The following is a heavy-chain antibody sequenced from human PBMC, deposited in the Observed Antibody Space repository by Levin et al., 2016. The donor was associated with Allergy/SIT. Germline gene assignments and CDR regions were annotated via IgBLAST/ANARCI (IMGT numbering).Heavy chain of an antibody. D-gene: IGHD5-24*01. CDR3: ARYSMAWAGLDY. Sequence: SETLSLTCTVSGGSISSYYWSWIRQPPGKGLEWIGYIYYSGSTNYNPSLKSRVTISVDTSKNQFSLKLSSVTAADTAVYYCARYSMAWAGLDYWGQGTLVTVSS. CDR1: GGSISSYY. J-gene: IGHJ4*02. V-gene: IGHV4-59*01. CDR2: IYYSGST.